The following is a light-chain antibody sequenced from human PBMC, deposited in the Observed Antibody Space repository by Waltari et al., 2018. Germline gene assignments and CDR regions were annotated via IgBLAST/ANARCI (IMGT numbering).Light chain of an antibody. Sequence: QSVLTQPPSASGTPGQTVTIPCSGSSSNLGSNYIFWYHQLPGTAPKLLLYRNNQRPSGVPDRFSGSKSGTSASLAISGLRSEDEADYYCASWDDILSGVLFGGGTKLSVL. CDR1: SSNLGSNY. CDR2: RNN. J-gene: IGLJ2*01. CDR3: ASWDDILSGVL. V-gene: IGLV1-47*01.